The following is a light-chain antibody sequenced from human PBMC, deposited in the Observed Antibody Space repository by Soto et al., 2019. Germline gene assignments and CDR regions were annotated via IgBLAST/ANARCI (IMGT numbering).Light chain of an antibody. J-gene: IGKJ5*01. CDR3: QQYYSTHFT. CDR1: QSVGSNY. CDR2: GAS. Sequence: EIVLTQSPGTLSLSLGERATVSCRASQSVGSNYLAWYQRKPGQAPRLLIYGASSRATGIPDRFSGSGSGTDFTLTISRLEPEDFSVYYCQQYYSTHFT. V-gene: IGKV3-20*01.